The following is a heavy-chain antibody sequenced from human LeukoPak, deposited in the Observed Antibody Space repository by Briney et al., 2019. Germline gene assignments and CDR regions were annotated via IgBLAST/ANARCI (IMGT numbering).Heavy chain of an antibody. D-gene: IGHD3-10*01. J-gene: IGHJ4*02. CDR2: IIPIFGTA. CDR1: GYTFTGYY. V-gene: IGHV1-69*13. Sequence: SVKVSCKASGYTFTGYYMHWVRQAPGQGLEWMGGIIPIFGTANYAQKFQGRVTITADESTSTAYMELSSLRSEDTAVYYCARAGKTLYFDYWGQGTLVTVSS. CDR3: ARAGKTLYFDY.